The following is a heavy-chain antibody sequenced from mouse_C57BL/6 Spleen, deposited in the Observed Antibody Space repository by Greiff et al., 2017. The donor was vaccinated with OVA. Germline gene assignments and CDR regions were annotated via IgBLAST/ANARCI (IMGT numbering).Heavy chain of an antibody. J-gene: IGHJ1*03. Sequence: EVQRVESEGGLVQPGSSMKLSCTASGFTFSDYYMAWVRQVPEKGLEWVANINYDGSSTYYLDSLKSRFIISRDNAKNILYLQMSSLKSEDTATYYCARLYYYGSIHWYFDVWGTGTTVTVSS. CDR3: ARLYYYGSIHWYFDV. CDR2: INYDGSST. D-gene: IGHD1-1*01. CDR1: GFTFSDYY. V-gene: IGHV5-16*01.